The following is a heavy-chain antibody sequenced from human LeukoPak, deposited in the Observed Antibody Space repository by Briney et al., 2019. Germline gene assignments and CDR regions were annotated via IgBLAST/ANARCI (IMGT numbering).Heavy chain of an antibody. CDR2: IIPIFGTA. V-gene: IGHV1-69*13. CDR1: GGTFSSYA. Sequence: ASVKVSCKASGGTFSSYAISWVRQAPGQGLEWMGGIIPIFGTANYAQKFQGRVTITADESTSTAYMELSSLRSEDTAVYYCARGEGAVVTSWFDPWGQGTLVTVSS. CDR3: ARGEGAVVTSWFDP. D-gene: IGHD3-22*01. J-gene: IGHJ5*02.